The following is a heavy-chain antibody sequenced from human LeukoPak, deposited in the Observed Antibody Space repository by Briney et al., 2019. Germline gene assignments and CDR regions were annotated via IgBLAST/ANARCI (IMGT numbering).Heavy chain of an antibody. CDR3: ARTNVLRYFDWLQTSSVGVGDWFDP. CDR2: INHSGST. CDR1: GGSFSGYY. V-gene: IGHV4-34*01. D-gene: IGHD3-9*01. Sequence: SETLSLTCAVYGGSFSGYYWSWIRQPPGKGLEWIGEINHSGSTNYNPSLKSRVTISVDTSKNQFSLKLGSVTAADTAVYYCARTNVLRYFDWLQTSSVGVGDWFDPWGQGTLVTVSS. J-gene: IGHJ5*02.